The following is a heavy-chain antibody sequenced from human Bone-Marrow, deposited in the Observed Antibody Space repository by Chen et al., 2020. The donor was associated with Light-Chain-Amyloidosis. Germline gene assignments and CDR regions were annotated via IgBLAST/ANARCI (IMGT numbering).Heavy chain of an antibody. V-gene: IGHV3-74*02. CDR2: INSYGGSI. D-gene: IGHD3-10*01. CDR3: ARSGNYGRYYYFGMDV. J-gene: IGHJ6*02. CDR1: GFTFNDYW. Sequence: VQLVESGGGVVQPGRSLRLSCVASGFTFNDYWLHWVRQVPGKGLVWVARINSYGGSITYSDSVKGRFTISRDNAKNTVYLQMNSLRAEDTAVYYCARSGNYGRYYYFGMDVWGQGTTVTVSS.